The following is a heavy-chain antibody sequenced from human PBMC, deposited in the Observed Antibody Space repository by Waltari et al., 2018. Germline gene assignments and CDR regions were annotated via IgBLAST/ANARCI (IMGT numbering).Heavy chain of an antibody. J-gene: IGHJ4*02. Sequence: EVQLVESGGGLVQPGGSLRLSCAASGFTLSSFWMNWVRQTPGKGLEGGAGIKQDGSEKYYADSVKGRLTISRDNAKNSLYLQMNSRRAKDTAVYYCATSGWYCFDYWGQGTLVTVSS. CDR2: IKQDGSEK. V-gene: IGHV3-7*01. CDR1: GFTLSSFW. CDR3: ATSGWYCFDY. D-gene: IGHD6-19*01.